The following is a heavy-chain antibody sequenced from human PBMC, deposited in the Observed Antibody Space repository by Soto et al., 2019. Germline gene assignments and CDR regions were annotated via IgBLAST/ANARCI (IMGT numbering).Heavy chain of an antibody. CDR1: GYNFPSYW. J-gene: IGHJ6*02. V-gene: IGHV5-10-1*01. Sequence: GESLKISCKGSGYNFPSYWISWVRQMRGKGLEWMGRIDPSDSDTNYSPSFQGHVTISADKSISAAYLQWSSLKASDTAMYYCARQGTTDYFYYYGLDVWGQGTTVTVYS. CDR2: IDPSDSDT. D-gene: IGHD4-4*01. CDR3: ARQGTTDYFYYYGLDV.